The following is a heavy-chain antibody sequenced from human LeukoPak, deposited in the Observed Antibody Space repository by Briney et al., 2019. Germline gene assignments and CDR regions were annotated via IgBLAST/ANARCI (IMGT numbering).Heavy chain of an antibody. J-gene: IGHJ6*04. V-gene: IGHV3-30*18. Sequence: PGGSLRLSCAASGFTFSVYGMYWVRQAPGKGLEWVAVISYDGSNKYYADSVKGRFTISRDNAKNSLYLQMNSLRAEDTAVYYCAELGITMIGGVWGKGTTVTISS. CDR3: AELGITMIGGV. CDR1: GFTFSVYG. D-gene: IGHD3-10*02. CDR2: ISYDGSNK.